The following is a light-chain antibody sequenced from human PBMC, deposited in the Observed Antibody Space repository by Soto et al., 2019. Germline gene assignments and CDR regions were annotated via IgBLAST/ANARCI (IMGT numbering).Light chain of an antibody. CDR1: QSVINNF. Sequence: EIGLKKTAGTLSRYGRESATRCCSAGQSVINNFLAWYQQKPGQAPRLLIYGATNRATGIPARFSGSGSGTDFTLTISSLQSEDFAVYYCQHYGISGTFAQGTKVDIK. V-gene: IGKV3-20*01. J-gene: IGKJ1*01. CDR3: QHYGISGT. CDR2: GAT.